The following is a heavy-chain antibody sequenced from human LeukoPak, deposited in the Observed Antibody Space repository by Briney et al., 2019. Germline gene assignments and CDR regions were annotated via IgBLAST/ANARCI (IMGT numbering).Heavy chain of an antibody. J-gene: IGHJ3*02. CDR2: IYTSGST. V-gene: IGHV4-59*10. CDR1: GGSFSGYY. CDR3: ARRDGPRAFDI. Sequence: PSETLSLTCAVYGGSFSGYYWSWIRQPPGKGLEWIGRIYTSGSTNYNPSLQSRVTMSVDASKNQFSLKLSSVTAADTAVYYCARRDGPRAFDIWGQGTMVTVSS. D-gene: IGHD5-24*01.